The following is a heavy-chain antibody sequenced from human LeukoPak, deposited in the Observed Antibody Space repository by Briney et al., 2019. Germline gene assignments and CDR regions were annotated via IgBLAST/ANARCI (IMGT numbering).Heavy chain of an antibody. J-gene: IGHJ6*02. CDR3: ARHRYGMDV. CDR2: ISYSAIS. CDR1: GGSIGTYC. Sequence: SETLSLTCTVSGGSIGTYCWSWIRQRPGKGLEWIGYISYSAISNYNPSLKSRVTISVDTSKNQFSLKLTSVTAADTAVYYCARHRYGMDVWGQGTTVTVSS. V-gene: IGHV4-59*01.